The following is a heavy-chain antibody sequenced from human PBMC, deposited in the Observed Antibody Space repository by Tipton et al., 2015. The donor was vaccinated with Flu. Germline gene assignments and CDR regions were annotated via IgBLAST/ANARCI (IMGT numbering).Heavy chain of an antibody. D-gene: IGHD3-10*01. CDR2: ISTPGNT. J-gene: IGHJ5*02. CDR3: ARGSPYGSGSRRRFDP. V-gene: IGHV4-4*07. Sequence: TLSLTCNVSGGSIGNYYWSWIRQPAGKGLEWIGRISTPGNTNYNPSLESRVAMSMDTSKNQFSLSLRSVTAADTALYYCARGSPYGSGSRRRFDPWGQGMLVTVSS. CDR1: GGSIGNYY.